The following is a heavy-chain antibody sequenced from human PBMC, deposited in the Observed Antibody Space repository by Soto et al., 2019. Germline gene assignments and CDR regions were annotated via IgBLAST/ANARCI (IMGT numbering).Heavy chain of an antibody. CDR1: GYTFTSYG. CDR3: ARGLHNDSSNYCGSSYGMDV. CDR2: SSAYNGNK. J-gene: IGHJ6*02. V-gene: IGHV1-18*01. Sequence: QVQMVQSGAEVKKPGASVKVSCKTSGYTFTSYGISWVRQAPGQGLEWMGWSSAYNGNKNYAQKVQGRVTMTTDTSTSTAYMERRSLRSDDTAVYYCARGLHNDSSNYCGSSYGMDVWGQGTTVTVSS. D-gene: IGHD4-4*01.